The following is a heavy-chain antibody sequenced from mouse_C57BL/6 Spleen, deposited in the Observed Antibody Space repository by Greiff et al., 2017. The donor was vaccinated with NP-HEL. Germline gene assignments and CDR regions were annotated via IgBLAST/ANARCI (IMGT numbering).Heavy chain of an antibody. D-gene: IGHD2-4*01. J-gene: IGHJ3*01. CDR1: GYAFSSYW. Sequence: VQLQESGAELVKPGASVKISCKASGYAFSSYWMNWVKQRPGKGLEWIGQIYPGDGDTNYNGKFKGKATLTADKSSSTAYMQLSSLTSEDSAVYFCARSYYDYGLAYWGQGTLVTVSA. CDR2: IYPGDGDT. V-gene: IGHV1-80*01. CDR3: ARSYYDYGLAY.